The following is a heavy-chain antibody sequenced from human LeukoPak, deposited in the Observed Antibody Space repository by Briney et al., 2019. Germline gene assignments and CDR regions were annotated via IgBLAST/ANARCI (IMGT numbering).Heavy chain of an antibody. CDR1: GYTFTSYD. CDR3: ARPAYGGNRQGFDY. Sequence: ASVKVSCKASGYTFTSYDINWVRQATGQGLEWMGWTNPNSGNTGYAQKFQGRVTMTRDTSTSTVYMELSSLRSEDTAVYYCARPAYGGNRQGFDYWGQGTLVTVSS. V-gene: IGHV1-8*01. CDR2: TNPNSGNT. D-gene: IGHD4-23*01. J-gene: IGHJ4*02.